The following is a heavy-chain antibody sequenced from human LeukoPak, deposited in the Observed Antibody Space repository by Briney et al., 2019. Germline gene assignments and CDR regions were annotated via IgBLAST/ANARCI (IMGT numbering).Heavy chain of an antibody. Sequence: SETLSLTFAVYGGSFSGYYWSWIRQPPGKGLEWIGEINHSGSTNYNPSLKSRVTISVDTSKNQFSLKLSSVTAADTAVYYCARGKFRAAVHHNWFDPWGQGTLVTVSS. J-gene: IGHJ5*02. D-gene: IGHD6-13*01. CDR1: GGSFSGYY. V-gene: IGHV4-34*01. CDR2: INHSGST. CDR3: ARGKFRAAVHHNWFDP.